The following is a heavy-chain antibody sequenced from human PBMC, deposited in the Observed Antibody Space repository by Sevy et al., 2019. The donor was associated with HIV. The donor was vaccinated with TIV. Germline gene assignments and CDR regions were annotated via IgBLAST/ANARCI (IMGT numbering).Heavy chain of an antibody. CDR2: IVPVSGTS. CDR1: GGTLTNYA. D-gene: IGHD2-8*01. V-gene: IGHV1-69*13. J-gene: IGHJ5*02. CDR3: TSGADCSNGVCYPRGFDP. Sequence: ASVKVSCKASGGTLTNYAISWVRQAPGQGLEWMGEIVPVSGTSHHARSFQGRVTITADESTSTAYMELRSLRSEDTAVYYCTSGADCSNGVCYPRGFDPWGQGTLVTVSS.